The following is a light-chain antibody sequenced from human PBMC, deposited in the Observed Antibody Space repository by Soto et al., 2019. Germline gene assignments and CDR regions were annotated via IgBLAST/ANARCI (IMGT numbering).Light chain of an antibody. CDR2: DVT. V-gene: IGLV2-11*01. CDR1: SSDVGGYNY. CDR3: CSYAGSYTVI. Sequence: QSVLTQPRSVSGSPGQSVTISCTGTSSDVGGYNYVSWYQQHPGKAPELMIYDVTKRPSGVPDRFSGSKSGTTASLTISGLQAEDEADYYCCSYAGSYTVIFGGGTKLTVL. J-gene: IGLJ2*01.